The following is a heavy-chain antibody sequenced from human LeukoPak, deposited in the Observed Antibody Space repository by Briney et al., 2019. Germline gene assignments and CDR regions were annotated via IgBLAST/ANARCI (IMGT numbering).Heavy chain of an antibody. V-gene: IGHV4-39*01. Sequence: SETLSLTCVVSGGSIRTSSYYWGWIRQPPGKGLEWIGSIYYSGSTYYNPSLKSRVTISVDTSKNQFSLRLSSVTAADTAVYYCARVGPFFDYWGQGTLVTVSS. CDR1: GGSIRTSSYY. CDR2: IYYSGST. J-gene: IGHJ4*02. CDR3: ARVGPFFDY.